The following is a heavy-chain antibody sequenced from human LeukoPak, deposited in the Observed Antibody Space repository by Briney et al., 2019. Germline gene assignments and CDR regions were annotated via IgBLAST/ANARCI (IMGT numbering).Heavy chain of an antibody. CDR1: EFTFSAYG. CDR3: AKRVDYGSSWYYFDY. V-gene: IGHV3-30*18. D-gene: IGHD6-13*01. Sequence: GGPLRLSCAASEFTFSAYGMHWVRQAPGKGLEWVAVISYDGNTKYYADSVKGRFTISRDNSKDTLYLQMNSLRAEDTAVYYCAKRVDYGSSWYYFDYWGQGTLVTVSS. CDR2: ISYDGNTK. J-gene: IGHJ4*02.